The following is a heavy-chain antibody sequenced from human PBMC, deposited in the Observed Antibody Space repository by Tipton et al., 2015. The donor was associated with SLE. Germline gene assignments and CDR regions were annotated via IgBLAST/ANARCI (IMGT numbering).Heavy chain of an antibody. CDR2: INPNSGGT. J-gene: IGHJ4*02. CDR1: GYTFTGYY. D-gene: IGHD6-13*01. Sequence: QLVQSGAEVKKPGASVKVSCKASGYTFTGYYMHWVRQAPGQGLEWMGWINPNSGGTNYAQKFQGRVPMTRDTSISTAYMELSRLRSDDTAAYYCARYLGHSSSWSDFWGQGTLGPVSS. CDR3: ARYLGHSSSWSDF. V-gene: IGHV1-2*02.